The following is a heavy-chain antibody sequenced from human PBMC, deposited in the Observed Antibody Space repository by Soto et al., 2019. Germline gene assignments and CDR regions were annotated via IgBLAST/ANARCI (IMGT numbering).Heavy chain of an antibody. CDR3: ARLTSSGYDYDYYYYYYMDV. Sequence: PGGSLRLSCAASGFTFSSYSMNWVRQAPGKGLEWVSSISSSSSYIYYADSVKGRFTISRDNAKNSLYLQMNSLRAEDTAVYYCARLTSSGYDYDYYYYYYMDVWGKGTTVTVSS. V-gene: IGHV3-21*01. CDR2: ISSSSSYI. J-gene: IGHJ6*03. CDR1: GFTFSSYS. D-gene: IGHD5-12*01.